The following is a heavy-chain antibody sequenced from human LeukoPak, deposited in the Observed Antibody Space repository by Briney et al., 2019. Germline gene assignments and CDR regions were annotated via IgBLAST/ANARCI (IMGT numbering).Heavy chain of an antibody. V-gene: IGHV1-3*01. D-gene: IGHD6-19*01. CDR1: GFTFTSYA. CDR2: INAGNGNT. CDR3: ASGYSSGWQLRY. Sequence: GGSLRLSCAASGFTFTSYAMHWVRQAPGQRLEWMGWINAGNGNTKYSQKFQGRVTITRDTSASTAYMELSSLRSEDTAVYYCASGYSSGWQLRYWGQGTLVTVSS. J-gene: IGHJ4*02.